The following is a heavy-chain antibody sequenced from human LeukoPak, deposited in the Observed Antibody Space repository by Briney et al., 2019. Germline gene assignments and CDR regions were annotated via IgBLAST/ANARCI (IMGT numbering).Heavy chain of an antibody. V-gene: IGHV3-7*01. J-gene: IGHJ4*02. Sequence: GGSLRLSCAASGFTFSGFWMSWVRQAPGKGLEWVANIKQDGSEKSKNSLYLQMNGLRAEDTAVYFCARDTAGFDYWGQGTLVTVSS. D-gene: IGHD5-18*01. CDR1: GFTFSGFW. CDR3: ARDTAGFDY. CDR2: IKQDGSEK.